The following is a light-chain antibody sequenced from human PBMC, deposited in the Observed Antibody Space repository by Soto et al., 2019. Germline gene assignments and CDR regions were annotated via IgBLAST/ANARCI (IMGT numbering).Light chain of an antibody. CDR1: SSNVGAYKY. CDR3: TSYVGNDIWV. V-gene: IGLV2-8*01. J-gene: IGLJ3*02. CDR2: EVT. Sequence: QSARTRPPSAPGSPGQPATISCMGTSSNVGAYKYFSWYQQYPGKAPKLLIYEVTNRPSGVPDRFSGSKSGNTASLTVSGLQAEDEADYYCTSYVGNDIWVFGGGTKVTVL.